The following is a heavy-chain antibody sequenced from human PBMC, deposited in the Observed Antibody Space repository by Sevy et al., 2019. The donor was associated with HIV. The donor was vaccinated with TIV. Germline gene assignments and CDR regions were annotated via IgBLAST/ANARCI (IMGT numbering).Heavy chain of an antibody. J-gene: IGHJ5*02. Sequence: SETLSLTCTVSGGSISSYYWSWIRQPPGKGLEWIGYIYYSGSTNYNPSLKSRVTISADTSKNQFSLKLSSVTAADTAVYYCARTVGTYNWFDPWGQGTLVTVSS. V-gene: IGHV4-59*13. CDR1: GGSISSYY. D-gene: IGHD1-26*01. CDR3: ARTVGTYNWFDP. CDR2: IYYSGST.